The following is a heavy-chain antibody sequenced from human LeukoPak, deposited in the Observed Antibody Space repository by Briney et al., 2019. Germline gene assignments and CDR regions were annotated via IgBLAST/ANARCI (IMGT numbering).Heavy chain of an antibody. V-gene: IGHV3-21*01. Sequence: GSLRLSCAASGFNFGNSWMSWVRQAPGKGLEWVSSISSSSSYIYHADSVKGRFTISRDNAKNSLYLQMNSLRAEDTAVYYCARGRGIAASYFDYWGQGTLVTVSS. CDR2: ISSSSSYI. D-gene: IGHD6-13*01. J-gene: IGHJ4*02. CDR1: GFNFGNSW. CDR3: ARGRGIAASYFDY.